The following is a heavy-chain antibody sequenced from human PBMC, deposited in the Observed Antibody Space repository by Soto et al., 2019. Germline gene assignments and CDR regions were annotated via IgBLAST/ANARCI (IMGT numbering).Heavy chain of an antibody. J-gene: IGHJ1*01. CDR2: IIPIFGTA. CDR3: ARGALHSSSWYSEYFQH. V-gene: IGHV1-69*12. D-gene: IGHD6-13*01. Sequence: QVQLVQSGAEVKKPGSSVKVSCKASGGTFSSYAISWVRQAPGQGLEWMGGIIPIFGTANYAQKFQGRVTITADESTSTAYMELSSLRSEDTAVYYCARGALHSSSWYSEYFQHWGQGTLVTVSS. CDR1: GGTFSSYA.